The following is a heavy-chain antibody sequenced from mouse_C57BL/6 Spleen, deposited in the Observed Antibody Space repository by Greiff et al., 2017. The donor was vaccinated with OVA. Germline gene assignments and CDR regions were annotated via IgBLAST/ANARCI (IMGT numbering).Heavy chain of an antibody. CDR3: ARSDYDVGFDY. Sequence: QVQLQQPGAELVRPGSSVKLSCKASGYTFTSYWMDWVQQRPGQGLEWIGNIYPSDSETHYNQKFKDKATLTVDKSSSTAYMQLSSLTSEDSAVDYCARSDYDVGFDYWGQGTTLTVSS. D-gene: IGHD2-4*01. CDR2: IYPSDSET. CDR1: GYTFTSYW. J-gene: IGHJ2*01. V-gene: IGHV1-61*01.